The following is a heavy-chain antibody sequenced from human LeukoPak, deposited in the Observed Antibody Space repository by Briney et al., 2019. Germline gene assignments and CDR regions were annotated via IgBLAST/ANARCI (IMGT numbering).Heavy chain of an antibody. CDR3: ARAYSWNYGFSFQYHWFDP. V-gene: IGHV4-38-2*01. CDR1: GYSIRSGDY. Sequence: AETLSLTCVISGYSIRSGDYWGWIRQGPEKGLEWIATFDGSSTPSYNPSLRNRVSMSMDTAKDHFSLSITSVTAANTAVYYCARAYSWNYGFSFQYHWFDPWGQGTLVIVSS. CDR2: FDGSSTP. J-gene: IGHJ5*02. D-gene: IGHD1-7*01.